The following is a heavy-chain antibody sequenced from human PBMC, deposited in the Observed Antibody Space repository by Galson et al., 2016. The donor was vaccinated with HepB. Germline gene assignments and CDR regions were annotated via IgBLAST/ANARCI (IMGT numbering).Heavy chain of an antibody. CDR3: SAGHMAPYFDY. V-gene: IGHV1-24*01. D-gene: IGHD2-21*01. CDR1: GYTLTEFS. CDR2: FDPEDGKT. Sequence: SVKVSCKVSGYTLTEFSMHWVRQAPGNGLEWMGGFDPEDGKTNYTQRFQGRATMTEDTSTDTAYMELSSLRSVDTAVYSLSAGHMAPYFDYWGRGTLVTVSS. J-gene: IGHJ4*02.